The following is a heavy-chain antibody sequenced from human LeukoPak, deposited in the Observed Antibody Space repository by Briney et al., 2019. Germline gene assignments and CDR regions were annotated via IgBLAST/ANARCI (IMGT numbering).Heavy chain of an antibody. D-gene: IGHD3-10*01. CDR2: IDNYGRTT. Sequence: GGSLRLSCAASGYSFSSYWMHWVRHVPGKGLVWVLRIDNYGRTTDYADSVKGRFTISRDNVQNTLYLQMNSLNAEDTAVYYCARDVAGAGSFWGQGTLVTVSS. J-gene: IGHJ4*02. CDR3: ARDVAGAGSF. V-gene: IGHV3-74*01. CDR1: GYSFSSYW.